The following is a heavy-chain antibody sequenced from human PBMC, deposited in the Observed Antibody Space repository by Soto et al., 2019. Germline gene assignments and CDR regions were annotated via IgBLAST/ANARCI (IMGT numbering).Heavy chain of an antibody. V-gene: IGHV4-39*01. CDR3: ARRGEAARTFDP. CDR2: IYYSGST. Sequence: PSETLSLTCTVSGGSISSSSYHWGWIRQPPGKGLEWIGSIYYSGSTYYNPSLKSRVTISVETSKNQFSLKLSSVTAADTAVYYCARRGEAARTFDPWGQGTMVTVSS. J-gene: IGHJ5*02. CDR1: GGSISSSSYH. D-gene: IGHD6-13*01.